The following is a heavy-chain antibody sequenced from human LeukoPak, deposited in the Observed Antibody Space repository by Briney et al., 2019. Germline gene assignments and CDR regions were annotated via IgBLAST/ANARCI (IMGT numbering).Heavy chain of an antibody. Sequence: GGSLRLSCAASGFTFSTYCMSWIRQAAGKGLEWVANINQDGSKKYYVDSVKGRFTISRDNAKNSLYLQMNSLRVEDTAVYYCARDRGRNWFDTWGQGNLGTVSS. D-gene: IGHD1-26*01. CDR2: INQDGSKK. V-gene: IGHV3-7*05. CDR1: GFTFSTYC. CDR3: ARDRGRNWFDT. J-gene: IGHJ5*02.